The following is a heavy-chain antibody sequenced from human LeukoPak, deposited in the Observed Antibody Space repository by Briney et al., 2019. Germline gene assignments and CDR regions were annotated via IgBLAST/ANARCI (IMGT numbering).Heavy chain of an antibody. J-gene: IGHJ4*02. CDR3: AREIGGYNWL. D-gene: IGHD1-20*01. CDR1: GFTFSSYS. CDR2: ISSSSSYI. V-gene: IGHV3-21*01. Sequence: PGGSLRLSCAASGFTFSSYSMNWDRQAPGKGLEWVSSISSSSSYIYYADSVKGRFTISRDNAKNSLYLQMNSLRAEDTAAYYCAREIGGYNWLWGQGTLVTVSS.